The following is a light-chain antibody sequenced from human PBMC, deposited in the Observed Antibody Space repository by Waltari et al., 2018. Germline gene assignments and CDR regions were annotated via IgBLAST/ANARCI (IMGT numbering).Light chain of an antibody. Sequence: DVVMTQSPLSLPVTLGQPASISCRSSQSLVYSDGNTYLNWFQQRPGQPPRRLIYNVSNRDSGVPDRFSGSGSGTDFTLKISRVEAEDVGVYYCMQGIHWPPYTFGQGTKLEIK. V-gene: IGKV2-30*01. CDR3: MQGIHWPPYT. CDR2: NVS. CDR1: QSLVYSDGNTY. J-gene: IGKJ2*01.